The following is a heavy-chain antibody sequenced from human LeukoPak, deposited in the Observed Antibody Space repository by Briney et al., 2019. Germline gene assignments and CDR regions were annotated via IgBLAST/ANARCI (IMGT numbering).Heavy chain of an antibody. J-gene: IGHJ4*02. CDR2: ISEYGGST. CDR1: GFTFDDYA. Sequence: PGGSLRLSCVASGFTFDDYAMLWARQAPGKGLEWVSLISEYGGSTYYADSVKGRFTISRDNSKNSLYLQMNSLRAEDTALYYCAKCVGSERGSVDYWGQGTLVTVSS. D-gene: IGHD3-16*01. V-gene: IGHV3-43*02. CDR3: AKCVGSERGSVDY.